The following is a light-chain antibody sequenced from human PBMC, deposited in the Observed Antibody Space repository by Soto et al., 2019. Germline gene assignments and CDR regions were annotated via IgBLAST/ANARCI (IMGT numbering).Light chain of an antibody. CDR3: QQFHDLPIT. J-gene: IGKJ5*01. CDR1: QDISIF. CDR2: DAT. V-gene: IGKV1-33*01. Sequence: DIQLTQSPPSLSASIGDRVTITCQATQDISIFLNRYQQKPGKAPELLIYDATILETGVPSRFSGSGSGTDFTFTISGLQPEDLATYYCQQFHDLPITFGQGTRVDIK.